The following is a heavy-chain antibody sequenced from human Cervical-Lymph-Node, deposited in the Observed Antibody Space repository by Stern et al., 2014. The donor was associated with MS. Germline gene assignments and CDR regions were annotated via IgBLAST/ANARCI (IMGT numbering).Heavy chain of an antibody. CDR1: GFPFSSYG. D-gene: IGHD5-24*01. CDR3: ARGHIPYAYNYLFDY. Sequence: VQLVESGGGVVQPGTSLRLSCAASGFPFSSYGMHWVRQAPGKGLEWVALAWYDGSTAYYTNSVKGRFTISRDNSKNTLSLQMNSRTAEDTAVYYCARGHIPYAYNYLFDYWGQGTLVTVSS. V-gene: IGHV3-33*01. J-gene: IGHJ4*02. CDR2: AWYDGSTA.